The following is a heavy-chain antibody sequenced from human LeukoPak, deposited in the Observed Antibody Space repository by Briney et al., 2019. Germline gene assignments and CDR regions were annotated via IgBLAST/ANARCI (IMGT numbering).Heavy chain of an antibody. D-gene: IGHD6-19*01. CDR3: ARQGVAGPNLGYFDY. CDR1: GYSFTSYW. Sequence: GESLKTSCKGSGYSFTSYWIGWVRQMPGKGLEWMGIIYPGDSDTRYSPSSQGQVTISADKSISTAYLQWSSLKASDTAMYYCARQGVAGPNLGYFDYWGQGTLVTVSS. J-gene: IGHJ4*02. CDR2: IYPGDSDT. V-gene: IGHV5-51*01.